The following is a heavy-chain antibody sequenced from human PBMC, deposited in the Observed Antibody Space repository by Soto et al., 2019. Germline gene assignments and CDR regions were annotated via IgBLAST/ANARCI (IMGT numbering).Heavy chain of an antibody. CDR3: ARDRQRGITIVGVLDY. CDR1: GFTFSSYA. Sequence: QVQLVESGGGVVQPGRSLRLSCAASGFTFSSYAMHWVRQAPGKGLEWVAVISYDGSNKYYADSVKGRFTISRDNSKNTLYRQMNRLRAEDTAVYDCARDRQRGITIVGVLDYWGQGTLVTVSS. J-gene: IGHJ4*02. D-gene: IGHD3-3*01. CDR2: ISYDGSNK. V-gene: IGHV3-30-3*01.